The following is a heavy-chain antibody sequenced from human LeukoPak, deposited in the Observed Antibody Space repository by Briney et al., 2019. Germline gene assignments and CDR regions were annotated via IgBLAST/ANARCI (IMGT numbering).Heavy chain of an antibody. CDR2: IYTSGST. CDR1: GGSISSYY. CDR3: ARTNQISETAFDI. D-gene: IGHD1-14*01. J-gene: IGHJ3*02. Sequence: PSETLSLTCTVSGGSISSYYWSWIRQPAGKGLEWIGRIYTSGSTNYNPSVKSRVTISVDTSKNQFSLKLSSVTAADTAVYYCARTNQISETAFDIWGQGTMVIVSS. V-gene: IGHV4-4*07.